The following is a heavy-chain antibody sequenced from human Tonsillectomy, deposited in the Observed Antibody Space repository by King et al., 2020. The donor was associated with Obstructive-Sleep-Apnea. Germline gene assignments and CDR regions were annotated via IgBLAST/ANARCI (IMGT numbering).Heavy chain of an antibody. CDR1: GGSISNYY. Sequence: VQLQESGPGLVKPSETLSLTCTVSGGSISNYYWSWIRQPPGKGLEWIGYMYYSGNTNYNPSLKSRVTISADTSKIQFSLILSSVTAADTAIYYCARHRGGEDSGGYGDYFDYWGQGTLVTVSS. J-gene: IGHJ4*02. CDR3: ARHRGGEDSGGYGDYFDY. CDR2: MYYSGNT. D-gene: IGHD5-12*01. V-gene: IGHV4-59*08.